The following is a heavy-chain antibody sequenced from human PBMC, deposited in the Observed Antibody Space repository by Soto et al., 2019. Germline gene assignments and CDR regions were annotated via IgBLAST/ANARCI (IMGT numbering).Heavy chain of an antibody. Sequence: EVQLVESGGGLVKPGGSLRLSCAASGFTFSSYSMNWVRQAPGKGLEWVSSISSSSSYIYYADSVKGRFTISRDNAKNSRYLQMNSLRAEETAVYYCASAEYYYDSSGWYYWGQGTLVTVSS. D-gene: IGHD3-22*01. V-gene: IGHV3-21*01. J-gene: IGHJ4*02. CDR3: ASAEYYYDSSGWYY. CDR2: ISSSSSYI. CDR1: GFTFSSYS.